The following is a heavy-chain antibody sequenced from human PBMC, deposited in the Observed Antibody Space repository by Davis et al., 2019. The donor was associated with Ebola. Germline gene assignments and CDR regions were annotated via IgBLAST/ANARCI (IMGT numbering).Heavy chain of an antibody. J-gene: IGHJ1*01. Sequence: KVSCKGSESIFSFYWIGWVRQRPGKGLEWMGIIYPGDSETTYSPSFQGHVTISADKSISTAYLQWSSLKASDTAMYYCGRGAYGDYGAEYFQHWGQGTLVTVSS. CDR3: GRGAYGDYGAEYFQH. V-gene: IGHV5-51*01. CDR2: IYPGDSET. CDR1: ESIFSFYW. D-gene: IGHD4-17*01.